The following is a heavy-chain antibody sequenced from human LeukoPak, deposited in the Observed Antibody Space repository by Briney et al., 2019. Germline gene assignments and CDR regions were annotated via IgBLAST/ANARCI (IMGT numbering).Heavy chain of an antibody. CDR1: GGSFSGYY. J-gene: IGHJ4*02. V-gene: IGHV4-34*01. CDR2: INHSGST. Sequence: SETLSLTCAVYGGSFSGYYWSWIRQPPGKGLEWIGEINHSGSTNYNPSLKSRVTISVDTSKNQFSLKLSSVTAADTAVYYCARGYSSSSGFYYWGQGTLSPSPQ. CDR3: ARGYSSSSGFYY. D-gene: IGHD6-6*01.